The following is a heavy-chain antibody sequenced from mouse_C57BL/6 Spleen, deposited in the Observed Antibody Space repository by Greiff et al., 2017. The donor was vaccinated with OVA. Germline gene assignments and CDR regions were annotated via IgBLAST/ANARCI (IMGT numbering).Heavy chain of an antibody. D-gene: IGHD1-1*01. CDR3: ARTSIYYYGSSSPFAY. CDR2: IYPGDGDT. J-gene: IGHJ3*01. V-gene: IGHV1-82*01. CDR1: GYAFSSSW. Sequence: VKLMESGPELVKPGASVKISCKASGYAFSSSWMNWVKQRPGKGLEWIGRIYPGDGDTNYNGKFKGKATLTADKSSSTAYMQLSSLTSEDSAVYFCARTSIYYYGSSSPFAYWGQGTLVTVSA.